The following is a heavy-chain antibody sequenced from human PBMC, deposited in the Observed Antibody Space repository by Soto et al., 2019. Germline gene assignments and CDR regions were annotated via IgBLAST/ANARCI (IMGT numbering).Heavy chain of an antibody. CDR2: ISSSGSTI. D-gene: IGHD4-17*01. J-gene: IGHJ4*02. CDR1: GFAFSDPY. CDR3: ARGGASVTTPFAY. Sequence: GGSLRLSCAASGFAFSDPYMSWIRQAPGKGLEWISYISSSGSTIYYADSVKGRFTISRDDAKKSLYLQMDSLTADDTAVYYCARGGASVTTPFAYWGQGTQVTVSS. V-gene: IGHV3-11*01.